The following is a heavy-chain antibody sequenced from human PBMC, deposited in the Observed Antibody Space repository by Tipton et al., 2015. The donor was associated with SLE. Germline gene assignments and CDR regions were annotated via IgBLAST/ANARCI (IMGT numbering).Heavy chain of an antibody. CDR1: GGSFSGYA. CDR2: VSHSRST. CDR3: ARDLGRLYFDY. V-gene: IGHV4-34*09. D-gene: IGHD3-16*01. Sequence: TLSLTCAVSGGSFSGYAWSWVRQPPGKGLEWIGEVSHSRSTNYNPSLKSRGPISLDTSNNQFSLRLSSVTAADTAVYYCARDLGRLYFDYWGQGTLVTVSS. J-gene: IGHJ4*02.